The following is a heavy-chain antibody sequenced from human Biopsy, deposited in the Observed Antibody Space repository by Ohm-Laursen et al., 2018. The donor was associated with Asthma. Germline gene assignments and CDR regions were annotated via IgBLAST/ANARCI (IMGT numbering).Heavy chain of an antibody. V-gene: IGHV1-69*01. CDR1: GGTFSNFA. J-gene: IGHJ6*02. D-gene: IGHD6-19*01. Sequence: SSVKVSCKVPGGTFSNFAISWVRQAPGQGLEWLGGIMTVFGTTNYAQKFQGRVTITADESTSTAYMEVTSLRSEDTAIYYCARCQVGYSSGWSLLLKKIYYSGMDVWGQGTAVTVS. CDR3: ARCQVGYSSGWSLLLKKIYYSGMDV. CDR2: IMTVFGTT.